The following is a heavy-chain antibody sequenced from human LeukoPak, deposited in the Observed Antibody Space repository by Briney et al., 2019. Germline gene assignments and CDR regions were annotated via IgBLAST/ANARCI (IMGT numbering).Heavy chain of an antibody. J-gene: IGHJ4*02. V-gene: IGHV4-31*03. Sequence: SETLFLTCTVSGGSISSGGYYWSWIRKHPGKGLEWIGYIYYSGSTYYNPSLKSRVTISVDTSKNQFSLKLSSVTAADTAVYYCARGYYYDSSGYYHPFDYWGQGTLVTVSS. CDR1: GGSISSGGYY. CDR2: IYYSGST. D-gene: IGHD3-22*01. CDR3: ARGYYYDSSGYYHPFDY.